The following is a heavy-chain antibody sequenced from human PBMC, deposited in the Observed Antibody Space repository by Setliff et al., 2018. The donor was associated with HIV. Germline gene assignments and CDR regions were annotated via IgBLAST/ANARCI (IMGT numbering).Heavy chain of an antibody. V-gene: IGHV1-8*01. CDR2: MNPKGGNT. CDR1: GYTFTSYD. J-gene: IGHJ4*02. CDR3: AKKTAAYTSGSWLHY. Sequence: ASVKVSCKASGYTFTSYDINWVRQATGQGLEWMGWMNPKGGNTGYAQKFQGRITMTRDTSISTAYMELSSLKSEDTAVYYCAKKTAAYTSGSWLHYWGQGTLVTVSS. D-gene: IGHD3-10*01.